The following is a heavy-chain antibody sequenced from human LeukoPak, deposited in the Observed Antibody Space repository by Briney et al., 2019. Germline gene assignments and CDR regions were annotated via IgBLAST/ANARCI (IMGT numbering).Heavy chain of an antibody. CDR2: IYSDGST. D-gene: IGHD3-3*01. Sequence: GGSLRLSCAASGFIVNSNYMTWVRQAPGKGLEWVSVIYSDGSTYYRDSVKGRFTISRDKSKNTLYLQMNSLRAEDTAVYYCARIKSGIDCWGQGTLVTVSS. J-gene: IGHJ4*02. CDR1: GFIVNSNY. CDR3: ARIKSGIDC. V-gene: IGHV3-53*01.